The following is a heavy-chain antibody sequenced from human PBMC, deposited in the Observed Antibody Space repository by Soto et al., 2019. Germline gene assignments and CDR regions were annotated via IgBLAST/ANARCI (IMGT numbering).Heavy chain of an antibody. Sequence: KASETLSLTCTVSGGSISSNYWTWIRQPPGKGLEWIGYVYNSGSTNYNPSLKSRVTISEDTSKSQFSLKVNSMTAADTAVYYCARYRREAVAGYTLGNWGQGILVTVSS. V-gene: IGHV4-59*01. CDR3: ARYRREAVAGYTLGN. D-gene: IGHD6-13*01. CDR1: GGSISSNY. CDR2: VYNSGST. J-gene: IGHJ4*02.